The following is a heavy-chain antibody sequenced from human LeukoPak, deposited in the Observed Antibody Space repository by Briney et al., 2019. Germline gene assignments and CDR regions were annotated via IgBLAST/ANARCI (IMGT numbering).Heavy chain of an antibody. CDR2: ISYDVNNK. CDR3: AKDRDILTGYLDY. CDR1: GFTFSRYG. V-gene: IGHV3-30*18. D-gene: IGHD3-9*01. J-gene: IGHJ4*02. Sequence: GGSLRLSCAASGFTFSRYGMHWVRQAPGKGLEWVAVISYDVNNKYYVDSVKSRFTISKDNSKNTLYLQRNSLRAEDTAVYYCAKDRDILTGYLDYWGQGTLVTVSS.